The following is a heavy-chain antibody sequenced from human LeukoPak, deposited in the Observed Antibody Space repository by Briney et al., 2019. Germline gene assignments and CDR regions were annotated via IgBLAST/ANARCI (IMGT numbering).Heavy chain of an antibody. Sequence: GSLRLSCAASGFTFSSYGMSWVRQAPGKGLKWIGYIYYSGSTSYSPSLRSRVTISVDTSKNQFSLKLSSVTAADTAVYYCARETSQKGAHYMDVWGKGTTVTISS. V-gene: IGHV4-59*01. J-gene: IGHJ6*03. CDR1: GFTFSSYG. CDR3: ARETSQKGAHYMDV. CDR2: IYYSGST. D-gene: IGHD3-16*01.